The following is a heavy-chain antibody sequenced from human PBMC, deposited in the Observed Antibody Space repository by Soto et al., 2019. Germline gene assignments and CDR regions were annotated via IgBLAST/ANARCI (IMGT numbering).Heavy chain of an antibody. Sequence: GGALVLSCTTSVLTFSDYAMSWFRQAPGKGLEWVGFIRSKAYGVTPEYAAAVKGRCTVSRDDSKSTAYLQMKSLKAEDTAVYYCSRDAYSGNYYGRSFFDYWGQGIVVTVSS. D-gene: IGHD1-26*01. CDR3: SRDAYSGNYYGRSFFDY. CDR1: VLTFSDYA. V-gene: IGHV3-49*03. J-gene: IGHJ4*02. CDR2: IRSKAYGVTP.